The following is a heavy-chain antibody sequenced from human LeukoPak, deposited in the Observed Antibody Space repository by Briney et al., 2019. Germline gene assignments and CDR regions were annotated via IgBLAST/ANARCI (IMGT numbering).Heavy chain of an antibody. J-gene: IGHJ6*03. V-gene: IGHV3-7*01. CDR3: ARSPFLGSYYMDV. CDR1: GFTFSSYW. Sequence: PGGSLRLSCAASGFTFSSYWMSWVRQAPGKGLEWVAIIKQDGSEKYYVDSVKGRFTISRGNAKNSLYLQMNSLRAEDTAVYYCARSPFLGSYYMDVWGKGTTVTVSS. CDR2: IKQDGSEK. D-gene: IGHD2/OR15-2a*01.